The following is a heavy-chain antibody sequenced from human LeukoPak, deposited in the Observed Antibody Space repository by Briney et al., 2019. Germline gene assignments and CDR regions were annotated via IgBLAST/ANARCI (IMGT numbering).Heavy chain of an antibody. CDR2: ISSNGGST. CDR1: GFAFSTYA. D-gene: IGHD3-22*01. J-gene: IGHJ4*02. CDR3: ARDFYYDSSGYYDY. V-gene: IGHV3-64*01. Sequence: PGGSLRLSCVASGFAFSTYAMHWVRQAPGKGLEYVSAISSNGGSTYYANSVEGRFTISRDNSKNTLYLQMGSLRAEDMAVYYCARDFYYDSSGYYDYWGQGTLVTVSS.